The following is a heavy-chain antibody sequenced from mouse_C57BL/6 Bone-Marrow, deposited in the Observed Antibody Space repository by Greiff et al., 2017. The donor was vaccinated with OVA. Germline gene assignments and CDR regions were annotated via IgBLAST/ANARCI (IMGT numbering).Heavy chain of an antibody. CDR1: GFNIKDDY. D-gene: IGHD1-1*01. V-gene: IGHV14-4*01. Sequence: EVKLQQSGAELVRPGASVKLSCTASGFNIKDDYMHWVKQRPEQGLEWIGWIDPENGDTEYASKFQGKATITADTASNTAYLQHSSLTSEDTAVYYCTTITTVVAPHFDYWGQGTTLTVSS. J-gene: IGHJ2*01. CDR3: TTITTVVAPHFDY. CDR2: IDPENGDT.